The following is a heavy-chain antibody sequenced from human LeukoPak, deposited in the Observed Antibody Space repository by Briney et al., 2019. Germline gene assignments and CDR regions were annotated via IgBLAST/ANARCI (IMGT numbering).Heavy chain of an antibody. CDR2: ISAYNGNT. J-gene: IGHJ4*02. CDR1: GYTFSSYG. D-gene: IGHD3-22*01. V-gene: IGHV1-18*01. CDR3: ARDAAEDYYDSSCTFDY. Sequence: ASVKVSCKASGYTFSSYGISWVRQAPGQGLEWMGWISAYNGNTNYAQKLQGRVTITTDTSTSTAYMELRSLRSDDTAVYYCARDAAEDYYDSSCTFDYWGQGTLVTVSS.